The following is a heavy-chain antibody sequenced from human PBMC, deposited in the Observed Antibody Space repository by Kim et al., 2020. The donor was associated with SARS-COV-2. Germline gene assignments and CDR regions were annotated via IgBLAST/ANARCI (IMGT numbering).Heavy chain of an antibody. J-gene: IGHJ4*02. D-gene: IGHD6-19*01. Sequence: GGSLRLSCAASGFTFSSYGMHWVRQAPGKGLEWVAVISYDGSNKYYADSVKGRFTISRDNSKNTLYLQMNSLRAEDTAVYYCAKDIPPTDPLLYSSGWPGHFFDYWGQGTLVTVSS. CDR1: GFTFSSYG. V-gene: IGHV3-30*18. CDR3: AKDIPPTDPLLYSSGWPGHFFDY. CDR2: ISYDGSNK.